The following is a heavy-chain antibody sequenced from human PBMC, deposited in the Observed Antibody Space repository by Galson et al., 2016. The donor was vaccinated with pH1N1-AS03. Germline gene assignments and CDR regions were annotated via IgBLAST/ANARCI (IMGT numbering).Heavy chain of an antibody. CDR3: ARHASPTILSYHFDY. CDR1: GYLFTNYW. D-gene: IGHD2-2*01. CDR2: FYPSDSDA. Sequence: QSGAEVKQPGGSLRISCKTSGYLFTNYWIGWVRQMPGKGLEWMGIFYPSDSDARYSPSFQGQVTFSADKSTATAYLQWSTLKAADTAIYYCARHASPTILSYHFDYWGRGTLVTVSS. J-gene: IGHJ4*02. V-gene: IGHV5-51*01.